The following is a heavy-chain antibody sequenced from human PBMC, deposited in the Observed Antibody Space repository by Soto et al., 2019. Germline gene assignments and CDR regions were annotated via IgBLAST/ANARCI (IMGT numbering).Heavy chain of an antibody. V-gene: IGHV3-11*01. J-gene: IGHJ5*02. CDR3: AREIRSGYSSGRNWFDP. Sequence: GGSLRLSCAASGFTFSDYYMSWIRQAPGKGLEWVSYISSSGSTIYYADSVKGRFTISRDNAKNSLYLQMNSLRAEDTAVYYCAREIRSGYSSGRNWFDPWGQGTLVTVSS. D-gene: IGHD6-19*01. CDR1: GFTFSDYY. CDR2: ISSSGSTI.